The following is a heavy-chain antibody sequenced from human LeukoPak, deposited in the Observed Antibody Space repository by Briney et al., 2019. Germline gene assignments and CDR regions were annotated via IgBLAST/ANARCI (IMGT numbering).Heavy chain of an antibody. V-gene: IGHV1-2*02. J-gene: IGHJ6*02. CDR1: GYTFTGYY. CDR3: ARATCSSTSCPPNYYGMDV. CDR2: INPNSGGT. Sequence: ASVKVSCKASGYTFTGYYMHWVRQAPGQGLEWMGWINPNSGGTNYAQKFQGRVTMTRDTSISTAYMGLSRLRSDDTAVYYCARATCSSTSCPPNYYGMDVWGQGTTVTVSS. D-gene: IGHD2-2*01.